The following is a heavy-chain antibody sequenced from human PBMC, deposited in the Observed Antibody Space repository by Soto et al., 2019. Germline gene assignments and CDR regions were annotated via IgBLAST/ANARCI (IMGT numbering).Heavy chain of an antibody. Sequence: PSETLSLTCAVYGGSFSGYYWSWIRQPPGKGLEWIGEINHSGSTNYNPSFKSRVTISVDTSKNQFSLKLSSVTAADTAVYYCARGFGAAIWFYYYYGMDVWGQGTTVTVS. V-gene: IGHV4-34*01. D-gene: IGHD2-2*01. CDR3: ARGFGAAIWFYYYYGMDV. CDR2: INHSGST. CDR1: GGSFSGYY. J-gene: IGHJ6*02.